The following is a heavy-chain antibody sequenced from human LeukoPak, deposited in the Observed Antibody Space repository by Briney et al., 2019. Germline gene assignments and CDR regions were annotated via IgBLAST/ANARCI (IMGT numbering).Heavy chain of an antibody. D-gene: IGHD1-20*01. J-gene: IGHJ4*02. CDR3: ATLTGTHFDY. Sequence: GGSLRLSCAASGFTFSGYGMHWVRQAPGKGLEWVAFIRYDGSNKYYADSVKGRFTISRDNSKNTLYLQMNSLRAEDTAVYYCATLTGTHFDYWGQGTLVTVSS. V-gene: IGHV3-30*02. CDR1: GFTFSGYG. CDR2: IRYDGSNK.